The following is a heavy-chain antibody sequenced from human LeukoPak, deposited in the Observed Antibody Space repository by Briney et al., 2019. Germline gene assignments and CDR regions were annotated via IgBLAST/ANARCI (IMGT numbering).Heavy chain of an antibody. CDR2: INPIFGTA. J-gene: IGHJ3*01. D-gene: IGHD2-15*01. CDR1: GYSFTRYG. V-gene: IGHV1-69*13. Sequence: GASVKVSCKASGYSFTRYGVTWVRQAPGQGLEWMGGINPIFGTANYAQKFQGRVTITADESTSTAYMELSSLRSEDTAVYYCARDGVENAFEPWGQGTMVTVSS. CDR3: ARDGVENAFEP.